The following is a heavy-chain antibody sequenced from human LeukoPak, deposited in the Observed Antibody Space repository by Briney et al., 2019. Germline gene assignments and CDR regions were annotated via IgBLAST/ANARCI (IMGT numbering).Heavy chain of an antibody. CDR1: GDPISSYY. J-gene: IGHJ4*02. Sequence: SETLSLTCTVSGDPISSYYWSWIRQPPGKGLEWIGYIYDSGSTNYNPSLKSRVTISVDTSKSQFSLKLSSVTAADTAVYYCARTDNYFDYWGQGTLVTVSS. V-gene: IGHV4-59*01. CDR3: ARTDNYFDY. CDR2: IYDSGST.